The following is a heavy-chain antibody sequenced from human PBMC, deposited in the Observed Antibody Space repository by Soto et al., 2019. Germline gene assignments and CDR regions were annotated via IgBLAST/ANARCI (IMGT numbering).Heavy chain of an antibody. CDR3: ARRKDSSRYYYGMDV. D-gene: IGHD6-13*01. Sequence: QVALQQWGAGLLKTSQTLSLTCGVHDGSFNDYFWTWIRQSPGKGLEWIGEVHHTGTSYFNPSLKRRVTLSVDTSKSQFSLNLTSVTAADTAIYFCARRKDSSRYYYGMDVWGQGTTVVVS. CDR2: VHHTGTS. V-gene: IGHV4-34*02. J-gene: IGHJ6*02. CDR1: DGSFNDYF.